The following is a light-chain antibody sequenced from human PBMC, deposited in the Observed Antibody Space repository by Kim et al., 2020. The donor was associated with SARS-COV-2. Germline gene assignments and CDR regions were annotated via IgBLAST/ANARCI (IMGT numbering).Light chain of an antibody. CDR2: EDR. CDR3: QSYDGTSPV. Sequence: GKAETISCTRGSGGVADNYVHWYRQRPGSAPTTVIYEDRQRPSGVPDRFSGSIDSSSNSASLTISGLKTDDEADYYCQSYDGTSPVFGGGTQLTVL. CDR1: SGGVADNY. J-gene: IGLJ2*01. V-gene: IGLV6-57*03.